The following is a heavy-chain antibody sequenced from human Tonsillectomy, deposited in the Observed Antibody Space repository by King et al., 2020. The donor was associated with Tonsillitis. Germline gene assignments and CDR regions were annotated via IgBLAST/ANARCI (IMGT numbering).Heavy chain of an antibody. CDR1: GFTFSSYA. V-gene: IGHV3-23*03. D-gene: IGHD3-10*01. CDR3: AKDTLFSPLWFGGLDMYV. Sequence: VQLVESGGGLVQPGGSLRLSCAASGFTFSSYAMSWVRQAPGKGLEWVSVIYSGGSSTYYADSVKGRFTISRDNSKNTLYLQMNSLRAEDTAVYYCAKDTLFSPLWFGGLDMYVWGQGDTVTVSS. J-gene: IGHJ6*01. CDR2: IYSGGSST.